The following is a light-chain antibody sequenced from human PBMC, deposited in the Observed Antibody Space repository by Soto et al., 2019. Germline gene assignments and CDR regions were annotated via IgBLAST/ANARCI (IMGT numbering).Light chain of an antibody. Sequence: DIQMTQSPSTLSASVGDRVTITCRASQSISSWLAWYQQKPGKAPKLLIYKASSLESGVPSRFSGSGSGTELTLTISSLQPEDFATYYCQQYDTDPYTCGQGTKLEIK. CDR3: QQYDTDPYT. CDR2: KAS. J-gene: IGKJ2*01. CDR1: QSISSW. V-gene: IGKV1-5*03.